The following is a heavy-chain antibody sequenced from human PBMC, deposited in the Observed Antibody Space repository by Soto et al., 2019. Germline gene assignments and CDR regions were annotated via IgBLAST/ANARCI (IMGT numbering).Heavy chain of an antibody. CDR2: ISYDGSNK. V-gene: IGHV3-30*03. J-gene: IGHJ4*02. CDR1: GFTFSSYG. CDR3: TTGYYDILTGYYNSGPHFDY. D-gene: IGHD3-9*01. Sequence: GGSLRLSCAASGFTFSSYGMHWVRQAPGKGLEWVAVISYDGSNKYYADSVKGRFTISRDNSKNTLYLQMNSLRAEDTAVYYCTTGYYDILTGYYNSGPHFDYWGQGTLVTVSS.